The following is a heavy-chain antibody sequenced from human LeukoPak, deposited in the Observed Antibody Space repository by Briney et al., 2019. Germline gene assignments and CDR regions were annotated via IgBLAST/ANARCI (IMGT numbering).Heavy chain of an antibody. D-gene: IGHD5-24*01. Sequence: GGSLRLSCAASGFTFSDYYMSWIRRAPGKGLEWVSYISSSGSTIYYADSVKGRFTISRDNAKNSLYLQMNSLRAEDTAVYYCARAEEGYSPRIGGFDIWGQGTMVTVSS. CDR3: ARAEEGYSPRIGGFDI. J-gene: IGHJ3*02. CDR2: ISSSGSTI. V-gene: IGHV3-11*01. CDR1: GFTFSDYY.